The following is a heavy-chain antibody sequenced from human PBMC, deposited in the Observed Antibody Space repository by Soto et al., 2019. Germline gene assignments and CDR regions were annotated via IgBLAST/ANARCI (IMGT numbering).Heavy chain of an antibody. D-gene: IGHD3-3*01. V-gene: IGHV4-4*07. J-gene: IGHJ5*02. CDR3: ARGQRFSDWFDP. Sequence: KPSETLSLTCSVSGGTISGYYWTWIRQPAGKGLEWIGRIYSSGNTKYNPSLQSRVTMSLDTSNNQFSLRLTSVTAADTAVYYCARGQRFSDWFDPWGQGTLVTRLL. CDR2: IYSSGNT. CDR1: GGTISGYY.